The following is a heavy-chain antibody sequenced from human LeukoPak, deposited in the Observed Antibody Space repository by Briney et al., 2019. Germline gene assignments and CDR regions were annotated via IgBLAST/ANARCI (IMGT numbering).Heavy chain of an antibody. D-gene: IGHD3-9*01. CDR2: TRNKAYGCTA. J-gene: IGHJ4*02. CDR1: GFTFSDYA. Sequence: PGGSLRLSCTASGFTFSDYAMSWFRQAPGKGLEWVGFTRNKAYGCTAEYAASVKGRFTISRDDSKTIAYLQMNSLKTEDTAVYYCTREKRYFDWFQADYWGQGTLVTVSS. V-gene: IGHV3-49*03. CDR3: TREKRYFDWFQADY.